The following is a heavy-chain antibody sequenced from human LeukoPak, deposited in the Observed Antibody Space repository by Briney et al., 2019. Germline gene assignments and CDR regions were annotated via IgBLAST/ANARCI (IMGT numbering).Heavy chain of an antibody. D-gene: IGHD6-19*01. J-gene: IGHJ4*02. CDR1: GGSISTYY. CDR2: ISYTGSP. CDR3: ARHGSDWSFDY. V-gene: IGHV4-59*08. Sequence: PSETLSLTCTVSGGSISTYYWSWIRQPPGKGLEWIGYISYTGSPNYNPSLKSRLTISIDTSRNQLSLQVSSVTAADTAVYYCARHGSDWSFDYWGQGTLVTVSS.